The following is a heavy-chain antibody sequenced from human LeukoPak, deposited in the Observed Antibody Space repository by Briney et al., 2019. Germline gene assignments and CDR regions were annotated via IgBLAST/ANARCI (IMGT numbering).Heavy chain of an antibody. Sequence: SETLSLTCAVYGGSFSGYYWSWIRQPPGKGLEWIGEINHSGSTNYNPSLKSRVTISVDTSKNQFSLKLSSVTAADTAVYYCASAYCSSTSCYFDYWGQGTLVTVSS. D-gene: IGHD2-2*01. CDR3: ASAYCSSTSCYFDY. V-gene: IGHV4-34*01. CDR1: GGSFSGYY. CDR2: INHSGST. J-gene: IGHJ4*02.